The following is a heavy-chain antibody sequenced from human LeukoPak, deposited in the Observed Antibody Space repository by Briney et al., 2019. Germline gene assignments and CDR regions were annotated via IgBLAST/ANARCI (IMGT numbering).Heavy chain of an antibody. CDR1: GFIFSSYP. V-gene: IGHV3-23*01. D-gene: IGHD3-10*01. J-gene: IGHJ4*02. CDR3: ANQRGGF. CDR2: ISGTAENT. Sequence: GGSLRLSCAASGFIFSSYPMSWVRQAPGKGLEWVSAISGTAENTYYAGSVKGRFSISRDNSRNTVHLQMNSLRPEDTAVYYCANQRGGFWSQGTLVTVSS.